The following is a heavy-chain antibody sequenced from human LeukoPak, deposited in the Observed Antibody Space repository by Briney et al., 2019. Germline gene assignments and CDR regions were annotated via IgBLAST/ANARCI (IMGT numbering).Heavy chain of an antibody. Sequence: GGSLRLSCAASGFTFDDYGMSWVRQAPGKGLEWVSGINWNGGSTGYADSVKGRFTISRDNAKNSLYLQMNSLRAEDTALYHCASRAYRYYYYYGMDVWGQGTTVTVSS. J-gene: IGHJ6*02. V-gene: IGHV3-20*01. CDR1: GFTFDDYG. CDR2: INWNGGST. CDR3: ASRAYRYYYYYGMDV. D-gene: IGHD2-2*01.